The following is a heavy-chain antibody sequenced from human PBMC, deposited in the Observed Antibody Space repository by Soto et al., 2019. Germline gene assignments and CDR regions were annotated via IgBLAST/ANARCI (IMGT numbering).Heavy chain of an antibody. D-gene: IGHD2-15*01. Sequence: AEVTWKACGFGITNSAGQWVRQEKVQRLEWMAWIVVGAGNTNYAQELQERLTITRDVSTNTAYMELSSLRSEDTAVYYCAAELYSGGRCCSFDIWGQGTMVTVSS. CDR2: IVVGAGNT. CDR3: AAELYSGGRCCSFDI. J-gene: IGHJ3*02. V-gene: IGHV1-58*01. CDR1: GFGITNSA.